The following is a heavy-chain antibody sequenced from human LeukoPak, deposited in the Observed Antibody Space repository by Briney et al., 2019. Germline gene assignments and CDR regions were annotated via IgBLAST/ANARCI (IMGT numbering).Heavy chain of an antibody. CDR2: IYYSGST. J-gene: IGHJ3*02. CDR1: GYSISSGYY. Sequence: PSETLSLTCTVSGYSISSGYYWSWIRQPPGKGLEWIGYIYYSGSTNYNPSLKSRVTISVDTSKNQFSLKLSSVTAADTAVYYCAGKMATIRDDAFDIWGQGTMVTVSS. CDR3: AGKMATIRDDAFDI. D-gene: IGHD5-24*01. V-gene: IGHV4-61*01.